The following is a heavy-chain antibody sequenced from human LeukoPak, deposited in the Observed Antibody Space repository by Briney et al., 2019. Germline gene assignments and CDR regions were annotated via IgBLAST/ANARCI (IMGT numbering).Heavy chain of an antibody. Sequence: SETLSLTCTVSGGSFSSYNWSWIRQPPGQGLEWIGYIYYSGSTNYNPSLKSRVTISVDTSKNQFSLKLSSVTAADTAVYYCGSHDDGAVKAIEIRGQGKMVTVSS. CDR3: GSHDDGAVKAIEI. J-gene: IGHJ3*02. CDR2: IYYSGST. CDR1: GGSFSSYN. V-gene: IGHV4-59*01. D-gene: IGHD1-1*01.